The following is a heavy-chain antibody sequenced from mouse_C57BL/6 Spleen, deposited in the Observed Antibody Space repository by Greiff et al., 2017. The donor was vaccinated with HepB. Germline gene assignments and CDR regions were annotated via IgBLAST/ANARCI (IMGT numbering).Heavy chain of an antibody. Sequence: VQLVESGAELVRPGASVTLSCKASGYTFTDYEMHWVKQTPVHGLEWIGAIDPETGGTAYNQKFKGKAILTADKSSSTAYMELRSLTSEDSAVYYCREGRDYWGQGTTLTVSS. D-gene: IGHD3-3*01. V-gene: IGHV1-15*01. CDR1: GYTFTDYE. CDR3: REGRDY. J-gene: IGHJ2*01. CDR2: IDPETGGT.